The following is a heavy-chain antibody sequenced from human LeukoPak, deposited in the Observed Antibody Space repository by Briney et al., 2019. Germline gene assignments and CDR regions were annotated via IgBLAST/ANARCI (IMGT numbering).Heavy chain of an antibody. Sequence: PSGTLSLTCTVSGGSIGTEEYWSWVHQPPGKGLEWIGEIYYSGITNYNPSLKSRVTISIDKPKNQFSLNLNSVTAADTAVYYCARWPVIGTARYFDYWGQGNLVTVSA. J-gene: IGHJ4*02. CDR2: IYYSGIT. CDR1: GGSIGTEEY. D-gene: IGHD1-7*01. CDR3: ARWPVIGTARYFDY. V-gene: IGHV4-4*02.